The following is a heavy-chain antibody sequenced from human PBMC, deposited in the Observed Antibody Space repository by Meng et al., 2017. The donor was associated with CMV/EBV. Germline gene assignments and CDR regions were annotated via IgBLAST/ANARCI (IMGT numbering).Heavy chain of an antibody. CDR1: YTFTSYG. Sequence: YTFTSYGISWVRQAPGQGLEWMGWISAYNGNTNYAQKLQGRVTMTTDTSTSTAYMELRSLRSDDTAVYYCAGDRRTTVTPGGAFDIWGQGTMVTVSS. D-gene: IGHD4-17*01. V-gene: IGHV1-18*01. CDR2: ISAYNGNT. CDR3: AGDRRTTVTPGGAFDI. J-gene: IGHJ3*02.